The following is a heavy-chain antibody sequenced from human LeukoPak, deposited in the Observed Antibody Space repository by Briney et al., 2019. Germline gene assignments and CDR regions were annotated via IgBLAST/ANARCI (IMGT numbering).Heavy chain of an antibody. CDR1: GFTFSSYG. D-gene: IGHD4-17*01. V-gene: IGHV3-30*18. CDR3: AKELVEDYGDWAAFDI. J-gene: IGHJ3*02. Sequence: GGSLRLSCVASGFTFSSYGMHWVRQAPGKGLEWVAVISYDGSNKYYADSVKGRFTISRDNSKNTLYLQMNSLRAEDTAVYYCAKELVEDYGDWAAFDIWGQGTMVTVSS. CDR2: ISYDGSNK.